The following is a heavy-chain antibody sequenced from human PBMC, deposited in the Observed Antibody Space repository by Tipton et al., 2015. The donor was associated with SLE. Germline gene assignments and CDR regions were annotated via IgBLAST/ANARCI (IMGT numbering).Heavy chain of an antibody. J-gene: IGHJ6*03. D-gene: IGHD2-15*01. CDR3: ARGVAGYYSFCYMDV. V-gene: IGHV4-34*01. Sequence: AGLVKPSETLSLTCAVYGGSFSGYSWNWIRQPPGKGLEWIGGVNHDRDTIYNPSLKSRVTFSVDTSTNQLSLRLNSVTAADTAVYYCARGVAGYYSFCYMDVWGKGTTVTVSS. CDR1: GGSFSGYS. CDR2: VNHDRDT.